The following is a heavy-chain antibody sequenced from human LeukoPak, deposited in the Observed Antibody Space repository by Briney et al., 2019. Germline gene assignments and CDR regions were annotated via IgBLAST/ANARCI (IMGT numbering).Heavy chain of an antibody. D-gene: IGHD3-9*01. J-gene: IGHJ4*02. CDR1: GYTFTSYY. CDR2: INPSGGST. Sequence: ASVKVSCKASGYTFTSYYMHWVRQAPGQGLEWMGIINPSGGSTSYAQEFQGRVTMTRDTSTSTVYMELSSLRSEDTAVYYCARASTVYDILTGRHPTFDYWGQGTLVTVSS. V-gene: IGHV1-46*01. CDR3: ARASTVYDILTGRHPTFDY.